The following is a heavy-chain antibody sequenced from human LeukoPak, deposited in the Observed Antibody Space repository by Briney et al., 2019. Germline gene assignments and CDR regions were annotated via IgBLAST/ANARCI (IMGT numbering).Heavy chain of an antibody. Sequence: GGSLRLSCAASGFTFSSYWMHWVRQAPGKGLEWVGRIRSKTDGGTTDYAATVKGRFTISRDDSKNIVYLQMKSLKTEDTAVYYCTTEYSTTWPKYYFDYWGQGTLVPVSS. D-gene: IGHD6-13*01. CDR2: IRSKTDGGTT. CDR1: GFTFSSYW. J-gene: IGHJ4*02. CDR3: TTEYSTTWPKYYFDY. V-gene: IGHV3-15*01.